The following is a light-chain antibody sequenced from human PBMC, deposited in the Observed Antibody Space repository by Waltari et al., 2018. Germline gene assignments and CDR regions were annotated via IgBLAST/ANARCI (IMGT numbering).Light chain of an antibody. J-gene: IGKJ3*01. CDR3: HQYYSLFT. CDR1: QSLFYSSNSKNY. V-gene: IGKV4-1*01. Sequence: DIVMTQSPDSLAVSLGERATIHCKSSQSLFYSSNSKNYLAWYQQKPGQSPKLLIYWASTRESGVPDRFSGSGSGTDFTLTISTLQAEDVAVYYCHQYYSLFTFGPGTKVDIK. CDR2: WAS.